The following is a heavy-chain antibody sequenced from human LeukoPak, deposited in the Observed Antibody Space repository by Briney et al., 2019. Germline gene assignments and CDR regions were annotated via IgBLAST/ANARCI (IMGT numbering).Heavy chain of an antibody. CDR3: ARSGGDYFDY. V-gene: IGHV3-21*01. CDR1: GFTFSSYS. J-gene: IGHJ4*02. CDR2: ISSSSSYI. Sequence: GGSLRLSCAVSGFTFSSYSMNWVRQAPGKGLEWVSSISSSSSYIYYADSVKGRFTISRDNAKNSLYLQMNSLRAEDTAAYYCARSGGDYFDYWGQGTLVTVSS. D-gene: IGHD2-15*01.